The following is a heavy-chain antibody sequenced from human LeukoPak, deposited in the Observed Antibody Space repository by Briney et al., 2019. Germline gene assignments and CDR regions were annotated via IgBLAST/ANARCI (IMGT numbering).Heavy chain of an antibody. CDR1: GFTFSSYA. CDR2: ISGSGGNT. D-gene: IGHD2-21*01. CDR3: ATEKGDSPDY. Sequence: GGSLRLSCAASGFTFSSYAMSWVRQAPGKGLEWVSGISGSGGNTYYADSVKGRFTISRDNSKNTLFPQMSSLRADDTAIYYCATEKGDSPDYWGQGTLVTVSS. J-gene: IGHJ4*02. V-gene: IGHV3-23*01.